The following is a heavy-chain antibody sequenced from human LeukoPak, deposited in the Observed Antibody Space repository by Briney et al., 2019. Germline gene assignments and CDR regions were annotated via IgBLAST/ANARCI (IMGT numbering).Heavy chain of an antibody. V-gene: IGHV4-59*08. Sequence: SETLSLTCTVSGGSISSYYWSWIRQPPGKGLEWIGYIYYSGSTNYNPSLKSRVTISVDTSKNQFSLKLSSVTAADTAVYYCATGRDAYNWYLQHWGQGALVIVPS. CDR2: IYYSGST. J-gene: IGHJ1*01. D-gene: IGHD5-24*01. CDR1: GGSISSYY. CDR3: ATGRDAYNWYLQH.